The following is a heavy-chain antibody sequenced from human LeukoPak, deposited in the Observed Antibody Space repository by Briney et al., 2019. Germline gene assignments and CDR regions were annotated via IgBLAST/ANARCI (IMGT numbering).Heavy chain of an antibody. Sequence: SETLSLTCTVSGGSISSYYWSWIRQPPGKGLEWIGYIYYSGSINYNPSLKSRVTISVDTSKNQFSLKLRSVTAADTAVYYCARYSGSYSGFDYWGQGTLVTVSS. CDR2: IYYSGSI. CDR3: ARYSGSYSGFDY. V-gene: IGHV4-59*08. CDR1: GGSISSYY. J-gene: IGHJ4*02. D-gene: IGHD1-26*01.